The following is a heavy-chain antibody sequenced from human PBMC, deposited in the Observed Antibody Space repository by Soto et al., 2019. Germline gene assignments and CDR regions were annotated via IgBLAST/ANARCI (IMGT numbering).Heavy chain of an antibody. V-gene: IGHV3-21*01. Sequence: PGGSLRLSCLGSGFTFSSYSMKWVRQAPGKGLEWVSSISSSSYIYYADSVKGRFTISRDNAKNSLYLQMNSLRVEDTAVYYCARTAYCGGDCYSGGPDFWGQGTLVTVSS. CDR1: GFTFSSYS. CDR3: ARTAYCGGDCYSGGPDF. J-gene: IGHJ4*02. CDR2: ISSSSYI. D-gene: IGHD2-21*02.